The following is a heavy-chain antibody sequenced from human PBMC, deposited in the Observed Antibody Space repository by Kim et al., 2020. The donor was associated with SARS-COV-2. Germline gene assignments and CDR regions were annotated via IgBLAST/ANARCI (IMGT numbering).Heavy chain of an antibody. V-gene: IGHV1-46*01. D-gene: IGHD3-10*01. CDR3: ARDRYYGSGSYYNWFDP. CDR2: INPSGGST. Sequence: ASVKVSCKASGYTFTSYYMHWVRQAPGQGLEWMGIINPSGGSTSYAQKFQGRVTMTRDTSTSTVYMELSSLRSEDTAVYYCARDRYYGSGSYYNWFDPWGQGTLVTVSS. CDR1: GYTFTSYY. J-gene: IGHJ5*02.